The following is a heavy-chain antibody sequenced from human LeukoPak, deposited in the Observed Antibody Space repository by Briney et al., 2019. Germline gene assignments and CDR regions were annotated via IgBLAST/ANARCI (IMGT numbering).Heavy chain of an antibody. CDR3: ARGRSIAAAGFDY. D-gene: IGHD6-13*01. V-gene: IGHV3-74*01. CDR2: INSDGSST. J-gene: IGHJ4*02. Sequence: GGSLRLSCAASGFTFSSYWMHWVRQAPGKGLVWVSRINSDGSSTSYADSVKGRFTISRDNAKNTLYLQMNSLRAEDTAVYYCARGRSIAAAGFDYWGQGTLVTVSS. CDR1: GFTFSSYW.